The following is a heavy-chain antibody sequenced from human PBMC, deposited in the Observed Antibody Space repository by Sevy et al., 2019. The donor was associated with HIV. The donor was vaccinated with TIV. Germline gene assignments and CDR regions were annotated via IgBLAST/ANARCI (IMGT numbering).Heavy chain of an antibody. CDR3: ARGGLNYYDSSGYRSYDAFDI. Sequence: ASVKVSCKASGYTFTSYYMHWVRQAPGQGLEWMGIINPSGGSTSYAQKFQGRVTMTRDTSTSTVYMELSSLRSEDTAVYYCARGGLNYYDSSGYRSYDAFDIWGQGTMVTVSS. CDR2: INPSGGST. J-gene: IGHJ3*02. D-gene: IGHD3-22*01. CDR1: GYTFTSYY. V-gene: IGHV1-46*03.